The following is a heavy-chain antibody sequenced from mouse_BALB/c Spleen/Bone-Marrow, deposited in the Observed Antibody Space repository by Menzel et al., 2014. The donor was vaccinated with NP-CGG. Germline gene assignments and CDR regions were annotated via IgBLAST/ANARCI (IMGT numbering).Heavy chain of an antibody. CDR2: INPNSRTI. J-gene: IGHJ3*01. CDR3: ARCGYYGWFSL. D-gene: IGHD2-3*01. V-gene: IGHV4-1*02. Sequence: VQLQQPGGGLVQPGGSLKLSCTASGFELSRYWMSWVRQAPGKGLEWIGEINPNSRTINYTPSLKERFIISRDNAKNTLYLQMSKVRSEDTALYFCARCGYYGWFSLRGRGTPVTASA. CDR1: GFELSRYW.